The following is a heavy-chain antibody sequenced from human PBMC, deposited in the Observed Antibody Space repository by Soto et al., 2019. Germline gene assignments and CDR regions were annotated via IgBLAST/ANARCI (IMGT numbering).Heavy chain of an antibody. Sequence: GGSLRLSCTASGFTFGDYAMSWFRQAPGKGLEWVGFIRSKAYGGTTEYAASVKGRFTISRDDSKSIAYLQMNSLKTEDTAVYYCTTAWGCSSTSCRYYMDVWGKGTTVTVSS. D-gene: IGHD2-2*01. CDR2: IRSKAYGGTT. V-gene: IGHV3-49*03. J-gene: IGHJ6*03. CDR3: TTAWGCSSTSCRYYMDV. CDR1: GFTFGDYA.